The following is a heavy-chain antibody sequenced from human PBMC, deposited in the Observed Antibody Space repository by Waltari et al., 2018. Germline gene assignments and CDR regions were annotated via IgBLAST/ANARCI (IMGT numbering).Heavy chain of an antibody. J-gene: IGHJ2*01. Sequence: LVDSGGGVVQPGGSLRLSCAVSGFSFSVYGMHWVRQAPGKGLGWVSFIRYDGNKNYYAESGKGRFTISRDNSKKMLYLEMNSLRAEDTAVYYCAKSDRSGYCSTASCYKNWFFDLWGRGTLVTVSS. CDR1: GFSFSVYG. D-gene: IGHD2-2*02. CDR2: IRYDGNKN. CDR3: AKSDRSGYCSTASCYKNWFFDL. V-gene: IGHV3-30*02.